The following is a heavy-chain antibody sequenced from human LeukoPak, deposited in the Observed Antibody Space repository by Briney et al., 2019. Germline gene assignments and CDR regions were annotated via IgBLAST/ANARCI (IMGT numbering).Heavy chain of an antibody. CDR1: GYTFNRYG. V-gene: IGHV1-18*01. Sequence: ASVKVSCKASGYTFNRYGFSWVRQAPGQGLEWLGWISTYNGNTNNAQKVQDRVTMTTDTSTSTAYMELRSLSSDDTAVYFCARTHDYNNYPDYWGQGTLVGVSS. CDR3: ARTHDYNNYPDY. J-gene: IGHJ4*02. CDR2: ISTYNGNT. D-gene: IGHD5-24*01.